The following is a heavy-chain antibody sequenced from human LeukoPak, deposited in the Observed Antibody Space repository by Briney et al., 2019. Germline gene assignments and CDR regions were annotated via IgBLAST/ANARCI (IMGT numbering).Heavy chain of an antibody. D-gene: IGHD1-26*01. J-gene: IGHJ4*02. CDR2: IYTSGST. V-gene: IGHV4-4*07. CDR1: GGSISSYY. CDR3: ARENSGSYREFDY. Sequence: SETLSLTCTVSGGSISSYYWSWIRQPAGKGLEWIGRIYTSGSTNYNASLKSRVSMSVDTSKNQFSLKLRSVTAADTAVFYCARENSGSYREFDYWGQGTLVSVSS.